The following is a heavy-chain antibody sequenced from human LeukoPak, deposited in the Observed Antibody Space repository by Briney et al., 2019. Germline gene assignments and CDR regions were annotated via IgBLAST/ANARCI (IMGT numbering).Heavy chain of an antibody. CDR1: GYTLTGYN. J-gene: IGHJ4*02. CDR3: AIVGEALDY. V-gene: IGHV1-2*02. Sequence: ASVKVSCKASGYTLTGYNMHWVRQVPGQGLEWMGWINPNSGDTNYAQNFQGRVTMTRGTSISTAYMELNRLRSDDTAVYYCAIVGEALDYWGQGTLVTVSS. CDR2: INPNSGDT. D-gene: IGHD4-17*01.